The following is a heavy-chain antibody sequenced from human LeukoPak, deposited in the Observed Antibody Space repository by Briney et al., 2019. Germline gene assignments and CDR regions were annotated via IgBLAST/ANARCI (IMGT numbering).Heavy chain of an antibody. D-gene: IGHD3-22*01. CDR3: ARLSHYYDSSGYYQS. CDR2: IYYSGST. Sequence: SQTLSLTCTVSGGSISSGDYSWSWIRQPPGKGLEWIGYIYYSGSTNYNPSLKSRVTISVDTSKNQFSLKLSSVTAADTAVYYCARLSHYYDSSGYYQSWGQGTLVTVSS. V-gene: IGHV4-61*08. CDR1: GGSISSGDYS. J-gene: IGHJ4*02.